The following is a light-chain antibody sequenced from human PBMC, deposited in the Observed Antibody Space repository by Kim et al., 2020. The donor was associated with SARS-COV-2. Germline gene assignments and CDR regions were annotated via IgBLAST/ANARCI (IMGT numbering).Light chain of an antibody. V-gene: IGLV2-23*02. CDR1: TSDVGSYNL. CDR3: CSSPWV. J-gene: IGLJ3*02. Sequence: QSALTQPASVSGSPGQSITISCTGTTSDVGSYNLVSWYQQHPGKAPKLIIYEVTKRPSGVSNRFSGSKSGDTASLTISGLQPEDEADYYCCSSPWVFGGGTKLTVL. CDR2: EVT.